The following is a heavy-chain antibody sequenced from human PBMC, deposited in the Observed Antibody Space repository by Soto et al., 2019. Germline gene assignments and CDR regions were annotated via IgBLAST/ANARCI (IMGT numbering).Heavy chain of an antibody. CDR2: IYHSGST. CDR1: GGSISSGGYS. D-gene: IGHD4-17*01. CDR3: ARRMGAYGDYDNYYYYGMDV. J-gene: IGHJ6*02. V-gene: IGHV4-30-2*01. Sequence: PSETLSLTCAVSGGSISSGGYSWSWIRQPPGKGLEWIGYIYHSGSTYYNPSLKSRVTISADKSISTAYLQWSSLKASDTAMYYCARRMGAYGDYDNYYYYGMDVWGQGTTVTVSS.